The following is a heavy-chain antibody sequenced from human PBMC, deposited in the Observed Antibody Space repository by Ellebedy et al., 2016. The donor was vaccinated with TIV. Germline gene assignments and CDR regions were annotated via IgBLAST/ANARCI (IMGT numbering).Heavy chain of an antibody. Sequence: SLKISCAASGFTFDDYAMHWVRQAPGKGLEWVSGMSWNFNGVARIGYADSVKGRFTISRDDATSSLFLQMDRLRTEDVALYYCVKGGKSPSDTGDFDSWGQGTLVTVSS. CDR1: GFTFDDYA. D-gene: IGHD3-16*01. CDR3: VKGGKSPSDTGDFDS. V-gene: IGHV3-9*03. CDR2: MSWNFNGVARI. J-gene: IGHJ5*01.